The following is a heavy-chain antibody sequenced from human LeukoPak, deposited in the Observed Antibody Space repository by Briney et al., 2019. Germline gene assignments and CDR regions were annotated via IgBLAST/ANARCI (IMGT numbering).Heavy chain of an antibody. J-gene: IGHJ4*02. D-gene: IGHD4-17*01. Sequence: SETLSLTCAVCGGSFSGYYWSWIRQPPGKGLEWIGEINHSGSTNYNPSLKSRVTISVDTSKNQFSLKLSSVTAADTAVYYCAPFPGDYLFDYWGQGTLVTVSS. CDR2: INHSGST. CDR1: GGSFSGYY. CDR3: APFPGDYLFDY. V-gene: IGHV4-34*01.